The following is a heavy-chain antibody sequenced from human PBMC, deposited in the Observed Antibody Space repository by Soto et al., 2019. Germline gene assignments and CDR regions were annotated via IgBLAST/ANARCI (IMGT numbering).Heavy chain of an antibody. CDR1: GGSVSSGNYY. Sequence: SETLSLTCTVSGGSVSSGNYYWSWIRQPPGKGLEWIGYIYYSGTTNYNPSLKSRVTISVDTSKNQFSLKLSSVTAGDTAVYYCASWWAIKGYFTYWGQGSLVTVSS. V-gene: IGHV4-61*01. CDR3: ASWWAIKGYFTY. CDR2: IYYSGTT. D-gene: IGHD2-15*01. J-gene: IGHJ4*02.